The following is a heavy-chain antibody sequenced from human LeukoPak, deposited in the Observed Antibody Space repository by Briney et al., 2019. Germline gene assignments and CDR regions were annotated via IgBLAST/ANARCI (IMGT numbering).Heavy chain of an antibody. CDR2: IYYSGST. D-gene: IGHD3-3*01. J-gene: IGHJ5*02. CDR1: GGSISSYY. CDR3: ARLRGGAIFGVVTGNWFDP. V-gene: IGHV4-59*01. Sequence: PSETLSLTCTVSGGSISSYYWSWIRQPPGKGLEWIGYIYYSGSTNYSPSLKSRVTISIDTSKNQFSLKLSSVTAADTALYYCARLRGGAIFGVVTGNWFDPWGQGTLVTVSS.